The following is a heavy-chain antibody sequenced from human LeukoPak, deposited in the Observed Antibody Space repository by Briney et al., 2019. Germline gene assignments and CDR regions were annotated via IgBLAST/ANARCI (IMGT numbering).Heavy chain of an antibody. CDR3: ARGTYGSGSYYRVWGDY. D-gene: IGHD3-10*01. J-gene: IGHJ4*02. CDR1: GGSFSGYY. CDR2: INHSGST. Sequence: KPSETLSLTCAVYGGSFSGYYWSWVRQPPGGGLEWIGEINHSGSTNYNPSLKSRVTTSIDTSKNQFSLNLSSVTAADTAMYYCARGTYGSGSYYRVWGDYWGPGTLVTVSS. V-gene: IGHV4-34*01.